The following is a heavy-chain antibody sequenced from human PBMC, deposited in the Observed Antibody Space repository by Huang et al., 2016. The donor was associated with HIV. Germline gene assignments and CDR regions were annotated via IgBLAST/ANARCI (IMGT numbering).Heavy chain of an antibody. Sequence: VQLVESGGGVVQPGRSLRLACAASGFSFSTYGLHWVGQAPGKGLECVAVISDDGSNKYYAHSVKGRFTSSRDTSENKVYLQMNSLRHEDTAVYYCAKDGADEEWDIDYWGQGTLVTVSS. CDR1: GFSFSTYG. CDR3: AKDGADEEWDIDY. CDR2: ISDDGSNK. J-gene: IGHJ4*02. V-gene: IGHV3-30*18. D-gene: IGHD1-26*01.